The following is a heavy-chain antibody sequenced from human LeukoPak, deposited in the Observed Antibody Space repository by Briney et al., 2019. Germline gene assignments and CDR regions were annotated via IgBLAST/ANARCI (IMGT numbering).Heavy chain of an antibody. V-gene: IGHV1-2*02. D-gene: IGHD3-3*01. Sequence: GASVKVSCKASGYTFTGYYMHWVRQAPGQGLEWMGWINPNSGGTNYAQKFQGRVTMTRDTSISTAYMELSSLRSEDTAVYYCARLTFRSGPQSKYYYYYYYMDVWGKGTTVTVSS. CDR1: GYTFTGYY. CDR3: ARLTFRSGPQSKYYYYYYYMDV. CDR2: INPNSGGT. J-gene: IGHJ6*03.